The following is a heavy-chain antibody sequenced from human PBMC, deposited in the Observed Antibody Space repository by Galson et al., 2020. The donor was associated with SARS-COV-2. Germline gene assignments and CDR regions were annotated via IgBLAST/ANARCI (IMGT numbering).Heavy chain of an antibody. Sequence: GGSLRLSCRASGFTFSSYAMHWVRQAPGKGLEWVAIISYDGNKRYNLDSVKGRFTISRDNSKNTLFLQMDSLTTEDTAVYYCARETDDYTSSWYDYWGQGTLVTVSS. CDR1: GFTFSSYA. V-gene: IGHV3-30*04. CDR2: ISYDGNKR. J-gene: IGHJ4*02. D-gene: IGHD6-13*01. CDR3: ARETDDYTSSWYDY.